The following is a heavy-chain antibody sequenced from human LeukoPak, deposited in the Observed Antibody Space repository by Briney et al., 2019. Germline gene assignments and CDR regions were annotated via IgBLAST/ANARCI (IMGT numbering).Heavy chain of an antibody. D-gene: IGHD3-22*01. CDR1: GFTFSSYS. J-gene: IGHJ5*02. CDR2: ISSSSSTI. CDR3: ARDHYYYDSSGYFYDL. Sequence: GGSLRLSCAASGFTFSSYSMNWVRQAPGKGLEWVSYISSSSSTIYYADSVKGRFTISRDNAKNSLYLQMNSLRAEDTAVYYCARDHYYYDSSGYFYDLWGQGTLVTVSS. V-gene: IGHV3-48*04.